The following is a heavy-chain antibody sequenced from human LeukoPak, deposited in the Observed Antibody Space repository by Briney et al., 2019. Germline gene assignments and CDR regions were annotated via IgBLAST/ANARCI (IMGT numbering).Heavy chain of an antibody. CDR1: GYSVTSYW. J-gene: IGHJ6*02. Sequence: GESLKIFCRGSGYSVTSYWIGWVRQMPGKGLEWMGIIYPGDSDTRYSPSFQGQVTISADKSISTAYLQWSSLKASDTAMYYCARKSAGTETGNYYYGMDVWGQGTTVTVSS. CDR2: IYPGDSDT. D-gene: IGHD6-19*01. CDR3: ARKSAGTETGNYYYGMDV. V-gene: IGHV5-51*01.